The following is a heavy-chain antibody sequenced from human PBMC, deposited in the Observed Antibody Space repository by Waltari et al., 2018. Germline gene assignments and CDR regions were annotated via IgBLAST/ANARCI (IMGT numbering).Heavy chain of an antibody. CDR2: IIPIFGTA. CDR1: GGTFSSSA. CDR3: ARGTYGDYYYYYMDV. Sequence: QVQLVQSGAEVKKPGSSVKVSCKASGGTFSSSAISWGRRAPGQGLEWMGGIIPIFGTANYAQKFQGRVTITADESTSTAYMELSSLRSEDTAVYYCARGTYGDYYYYYMDVWGKGTTVTVSS. J-gene: IGHJ6*03. D-gene: IGHD4-17*01. V-gene: IGHV1-69*12.